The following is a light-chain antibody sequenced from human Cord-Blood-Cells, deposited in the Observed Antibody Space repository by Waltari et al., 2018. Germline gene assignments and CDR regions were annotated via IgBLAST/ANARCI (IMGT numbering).Light chain of an antibody. J-gene: IGLJ2*01. CDR3: CSYAGSYVV. CDR2: EGS. CDR1: SSDVGSYNL. Sequence: QSALTQPASVSGSPGPSITISCTGTSSDVGSYNLVSWYQQHPGKAPKLMIYEGSKRPCGVSNRFSASKSGNTASLTISGLQAEDEADYYCCSYAGSYVVFGGGTKLTVL. V-gene: IGLV2-23*01.